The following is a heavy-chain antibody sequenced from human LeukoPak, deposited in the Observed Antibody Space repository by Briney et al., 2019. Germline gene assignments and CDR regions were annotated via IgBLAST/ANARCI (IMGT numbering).Heavy chain of an antibody. CDR2: IHNSGTT. Sequence: SETLSLTCAVSGGPFSGYFWSWIRQSSGKGLEWIGEIHNSGTTNYNPSLNSRVTISEDTSKNQFYLKLSSVTAADTAVYYCARVKRWFDPWGQGTLVTVSS. CDR1: GGPFSGYF. V-gene: IGHV4-34*01. CDR3: ARVKRWFDP. J-gene: IGHJ5*02.